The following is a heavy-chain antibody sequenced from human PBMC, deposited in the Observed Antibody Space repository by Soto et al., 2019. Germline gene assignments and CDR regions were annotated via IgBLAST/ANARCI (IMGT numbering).Heavy chain of an antibody. CDR3: AKVRAAPGVADIYWDLDL. D-gene: IGHD2-15*01. V-gene: IGHV3-23*01. Sequence: EVQLLESGGGLVQPGGSLRLSCAASGLTFSSYAMSWVRQAPGKGLEWVSAISGSGGSTYYADSVKGRFTTSRDNSKNTRYLQMHTLRAQDTAVYCCAKVRAAPGVADIYWDLDLLGRGTLGTVCS. J-gene: IGHJ2*01. CDR2: ISGSGGST. CDR1: GLTFSSYA.